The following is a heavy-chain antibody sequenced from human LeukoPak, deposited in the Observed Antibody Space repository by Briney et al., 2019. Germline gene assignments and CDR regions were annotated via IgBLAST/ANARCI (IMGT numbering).Heavy chain of an antibody. V-gene: IGHV1-2*02. CDR1: GYTFTGYY. CDR2: INPNSCGT. D-gene: IGHD3-16*02. CDR3: ASPLAELSTFFQFDY. Sequence: ASVTVSCKASGYTFTGYYMHWVRQAPGQGLEWMGWINPNSCGTECAQKIPGRVTMTRDTSISTAYMELSRLRSDDTAVDYCASPLAELSTFFQFDYWGQGTLVTVSS. J-gene: IGHJ4*02.